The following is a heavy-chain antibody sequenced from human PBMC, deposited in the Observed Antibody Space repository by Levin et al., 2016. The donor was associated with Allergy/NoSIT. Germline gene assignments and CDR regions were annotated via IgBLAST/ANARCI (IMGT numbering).Heavy chain of an antibody. CDR2: VSWNGANI. CDR3: TKEGGGSYVRLYYYGLDV. J-gene: IGHJ6*02. D-gene: IGHD5-18*01. Sequence: WIRQPPGKGLEWVAGVSWNGANIHYADSVKGRFTISRDNGKNLLSLQMNSLRPEDTALYYCTKEGGGSYVRLYYYGLDVWGQGTTVTVSS. V-gene: IGHV3-9*01.